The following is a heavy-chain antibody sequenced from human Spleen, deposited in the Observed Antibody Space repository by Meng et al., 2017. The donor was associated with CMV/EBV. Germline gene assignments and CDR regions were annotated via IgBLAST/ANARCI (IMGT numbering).Heavy chain of an antibody. Sequence: ASVKVSCKASGYTFTSYYMHWVRQAPGQGLEWMGIINPSGGSTSYAQKFPGRVTMTRDTSTSTVYMELSSLRSEDTAVYYCARVSPSYCSSTSCYTGDLDYEVGWFDPWGQGTLVTVSS. CDR3: ARVSPSYCSSTSCYTGDLDYEVGWFDP. CDR2: INPSGGST. V-gene: IGHV1-46*01. D-gene: IGHD2-2*02. CDR1: GYTFTSYY. J-gene: IGHJ5*02.